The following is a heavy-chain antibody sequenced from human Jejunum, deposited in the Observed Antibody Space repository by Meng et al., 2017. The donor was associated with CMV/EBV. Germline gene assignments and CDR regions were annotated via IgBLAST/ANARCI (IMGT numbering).Heavy chain of an antibody. Sequence: QVLLVQSGAEVKKPWATVEVSCQASGYTFTSYAMNWVRQAPGQRLEWTGWINTGNGETKYSQKFQGRVTLTRDTSASTAYMELSSLRSEDTAVYYCVSRPGIAVAGFDYWGQGTLVTVSS. J-gene: IGHJ4*02. CDR1: GYTFTSYA. V-gene: IGHV1-3*04. CDR3: VSRPGIAVAGFDY. D-gene: IGHD6-19*01. CDR2: INTGNGET.